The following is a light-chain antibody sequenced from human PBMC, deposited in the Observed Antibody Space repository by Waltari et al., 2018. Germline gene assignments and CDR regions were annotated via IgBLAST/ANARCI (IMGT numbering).Light chain of an antibody. CDR2: KDK. Sequence: SYDLTPPPSVSVSPGQTARITCSGDALPTQYGYWYQQKSGQAPVLMIFKDKERPSGIPERFSGSSSGTTVTLTISGVQAEDEADYYCQSVDSSATYVIFGGGTKLTVL. V-gene: IGLV3-25*03. J-gene: IGLJ2*01. CDR1: ALPTQY. CDR3: QSVDSSATYVI.